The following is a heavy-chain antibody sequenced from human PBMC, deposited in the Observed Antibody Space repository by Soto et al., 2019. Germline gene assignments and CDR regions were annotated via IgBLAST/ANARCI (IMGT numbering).Heavy chain of an antibody. CDR1: GYTFTSYA. CDR3: ARDIRYFSSTSCYPFYYYGMDV. V-gene: IGHV1-3*01. CDR2: INAGNGNT. J-gene: IGHJ6*02. D-gene: IGHD2-2*01. Sequence: ASVKVSCKASGYTFTSYAMHWVRQAPGQRLEWMGWINAGNGNTKYSQKFQGRVTVTRDTSASTAYMELSSLRSEDTAVYYCARDIRYFSSTSCYPFYYYGMDVWGQGTTVTVSS.